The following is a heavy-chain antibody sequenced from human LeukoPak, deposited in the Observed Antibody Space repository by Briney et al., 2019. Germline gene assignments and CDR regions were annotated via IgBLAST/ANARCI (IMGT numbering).Heavy chain of an antibody. CDR3: AREDSRGGSFDY. J-gene: IGHJ4*02. V-gene: IGHV4-4*07. Sequence: KASETLSLTCTVSGVSISFYFWSWIRQPAGKGLEWIGRFYATGSNDYNPSLKSRVTMSLDTSKNKFSLKLSSVTAADTAVYYCAREDSRGGSFDYWGQGTLVTVSS. CDR1: GVSISFYF. D-gene: IGHD1-26*01. CDR2: FYATGSN.